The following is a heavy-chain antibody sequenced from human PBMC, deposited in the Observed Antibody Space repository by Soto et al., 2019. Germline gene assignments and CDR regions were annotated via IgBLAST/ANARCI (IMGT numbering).Heavy chain of an antibody. J-gene: IGHJ3*02. CDR3: ARVGRAPRRFGAFDI. D-gene: IGHD3-10*01. CDR2: INHSGST. CDR1: GGSFSGYY. Sequence: LSLTCAVYGGSFSGYYWSWIRQPPGKGLEWIGEINHSGSTNYNPSLESRVTISVDTSKNQFSLKLSSVTAADTAVYYCARVGRAPRRFGAFDIWGQGTMVTVSS. V-gene: IGHV4-34*01.